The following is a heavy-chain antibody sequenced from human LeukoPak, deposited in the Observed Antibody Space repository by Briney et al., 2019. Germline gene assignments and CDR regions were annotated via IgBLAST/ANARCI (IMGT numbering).Heavy chain of an antibody. J-gene: IGHJ4*02. D-gene: IGHD3-16*02. Sequence: SETLSLTRAVSGGSISSSNWWSWVRQPPGKGLEWIGEIYHSGSTNYNPSLKSRVTISVDNSKNQFSLNLSSVTAADTAVYYCARKTFGGAIVFDYWGQGTLVTVSS. CDR1: GGSISSSNW. CDR2: IYHSGST. CDR3: ARKTFGGAIVFDY. V-gene: IGHV4-4*02.